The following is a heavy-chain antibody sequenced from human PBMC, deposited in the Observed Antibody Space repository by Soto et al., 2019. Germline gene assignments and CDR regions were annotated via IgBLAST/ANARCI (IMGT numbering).Heavy chain of an antibody. CDR2: ISYDGSNK. D-gene: IGHD3-22*01. J-gene: IGHJ4*02. CDR3: AKDGFRYYDSSGYFDY. CDR1: GFTFSSYG. V-gene: IGHV3-30*18. Sequence: GGSLRLSCAASGFTFSSYGMHWVRQAPGKGLEWVAVISYDGSNKYYADSVKGRFTISRDNSKNTLYLQMNSLRAEDTAVYYCAKDGFRYYDSSGYFDYWGQGTLVTVSS.